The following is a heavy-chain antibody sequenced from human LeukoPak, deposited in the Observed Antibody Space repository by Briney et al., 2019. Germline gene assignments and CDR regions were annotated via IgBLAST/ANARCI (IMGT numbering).Heavy chain of an antibody. CDR2: IYSGGST. Sequence: PGGSLRLSCAASGFTFSSSAMHWVRQAPGKGLEWVSVIYSGGSTYYADSVKGRFTISRDNSKNTLYLQMNSLRAEDTAVYYCARDRDYYGSGSGNAFDIWGQGTMVTVSS. V-gene: IGHV3-66*01. CDR3: ARDRDYYGSGSGNAFDI. J-gene: IGHJ3*02. D-gene: IGHD3-10*01. CDR1: GFTFSSSA.